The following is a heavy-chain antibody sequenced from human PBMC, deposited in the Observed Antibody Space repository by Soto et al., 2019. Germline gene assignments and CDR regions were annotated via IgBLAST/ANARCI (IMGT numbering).Heavy chain of an antibody. CDR1: GFRFDGYA. V-gene: IGHV3-9*01. J-gene: IGHJ4*02. CDR2: ISWNSGII. D-gene: IGHD3-22*01. CDR3: AKDSYSNSTGSHFDY. Sequence: GGSLRLSCAVSGFRFDGYAMHWVRQAPGKGLEWVSGISWNSGIIGYADSVKGRFTISRDNAENSLYLHMNSLRVEDTALYYCAKDSYSNSTGSHFDYWSQGTQVTVSS.